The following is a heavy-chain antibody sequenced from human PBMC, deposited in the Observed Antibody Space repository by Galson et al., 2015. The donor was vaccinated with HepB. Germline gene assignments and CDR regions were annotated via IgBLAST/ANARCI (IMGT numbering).Heavy chain of an antibody. J-gene: IGHJ4*02. V-gene: IGHV3-15*01. D-gene: IGHD6-19*01. CDR3: TTDLGSGWYAR. Sequence: SLRLPCAASGFTFSDAWMSWVRQAPGKGLEWIGFIKVKVDGGTTDYAAPVKGRFTISRDDSKNTLYLQMDSLKTEDTAVYYCTTDLGSGWYARWGQGIPVTVSS. CDR2: IKVKVDGGTT. CDR1: GFTFSDAW.